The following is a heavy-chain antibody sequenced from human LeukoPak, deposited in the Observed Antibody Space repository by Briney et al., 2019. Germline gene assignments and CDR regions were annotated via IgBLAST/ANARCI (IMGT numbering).Heavy chain of an antibody. D-gene: IGHD3-9*01. CDR1: GFTFSTYA. V-gene: IGHV3-23*01. CDR3: AKVRYFGPSAFDI. CDR2: ISGSGGST. J-gene: IGHJ3*02. Sequence: GGSLRLSCAASGFTFSTYAMTWVRQAPGKGLEWVSSISGSGGSTYYADSVKGRFTISRDNPKNTLYLQMNSLRAEDTAVYYCAKVRYFGPSAFDIWGQGTMVTVSS.